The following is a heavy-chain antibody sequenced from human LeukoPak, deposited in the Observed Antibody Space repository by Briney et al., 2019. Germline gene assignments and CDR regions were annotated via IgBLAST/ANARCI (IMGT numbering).Heavy chain of an antibody. V-gene: IGHV1-2*02. D-gene: IGHD2-21*02. CDR2: INPNSGGT. CDR3: ARVGGVRWGPFYFDY. Sequence: ASVKVSCKASGYTFTGYYMHWVRQAPGQGLEWMGWINPNSGGTNYAQKFQGRVTTTRDTSISTAYMELSRLRSDDTAVYYCARVGGVRWGPFYFDYWGQGTLVTVSS. J-gene: IGHJ4*02. CDR1: GYTFTGYY.